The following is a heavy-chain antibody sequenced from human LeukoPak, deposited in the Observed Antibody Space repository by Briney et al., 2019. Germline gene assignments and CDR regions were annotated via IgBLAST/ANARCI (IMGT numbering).Heavy chain of an antibody. D-gene: IGHD3-22*01. CDR2: IYYSGST. Sequence: ETLSLTCTVSGGSISSSSYYWGWIRQPPGKGLEWIGSIYYSGSTYYNPSLKSRVTISVDTSKNQFSLKLSSVTAADTAVYYCVRAYYYDSSGYYYAFDYWGQGTLVTVSS. CDR3: VRAYYYDSSGYYYAFDY. J-gene: IGHJ4*02. V-gene: IGHV4-39*07. CDR1: GGSISSSSYY.